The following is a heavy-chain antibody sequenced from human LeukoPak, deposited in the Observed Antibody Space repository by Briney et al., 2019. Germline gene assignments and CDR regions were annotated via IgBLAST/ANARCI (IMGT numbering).Heavy chain of an antibody. D-gene: IGHD2-15*01. V-gene: IGHV4-39*07. CDR2: IYYSGST. J-gene: IGHJ4*02. CDR1: GGSISSSSYY. CDR3: ARAPDSSEVYFDY. Sequence: PSETLSLTCTVSGGSISSSSYYWGWIRQPPGKGLEWIGSIYYSGSTYYNPSLKSRVTISVDRSKNQFSLKLSSVTAADTAVYYCARAPDSSEVYFDYWGQGTLVTVSS.